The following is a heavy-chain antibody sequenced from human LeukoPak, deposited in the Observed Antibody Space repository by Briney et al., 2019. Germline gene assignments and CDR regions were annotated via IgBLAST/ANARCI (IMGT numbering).Heavy chain of an antibody. CDR1: GFTVSNNY. V-gene: IGHV3-53*01. Sequence: GGSLRLSCAVSGFTVSNNYMNWVRQAPGKGLEWVSAISGSGGSTYYADSVKGRFSISRDNAENTLYLQMNSLRVEDTAVYYCARDHLSSGSSPDYYYYYYMDVWGKGTTVTISS. CDR2: ISGSGGST. J-gene: IGHJ6*03. CDR3: ARDHLSSGSSPDYYYYYYMDV. D-gene: IGHD6-19*01.